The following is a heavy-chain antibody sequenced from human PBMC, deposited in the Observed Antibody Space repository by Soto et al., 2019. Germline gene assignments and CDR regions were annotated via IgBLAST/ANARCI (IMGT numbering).Heavy chain of an antibody. CDR3: ARRYYDDSSGYYLGD. CDR2: SYHSGSA. J-gene: IGHJ4*02. Sequence: QVQLRESGPRLVKPSGTLSLTCAVSGSSITSSNWWTWVRQTPGKGLEWIGESYHSGSANYNPSLKSRVNISVDKSKNQFFLKLTSVTAADTAVYYCARRYYDDSSGYYLGDWGQGTLVTVSS. CDR1: GSSITSSNW. D-gene: IGHD3-22*01. V-gene: IGHV4-4*02.